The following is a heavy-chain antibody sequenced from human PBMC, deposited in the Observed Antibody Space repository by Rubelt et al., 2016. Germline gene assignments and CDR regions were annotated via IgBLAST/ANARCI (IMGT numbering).Heavy chain of an antibody. CDR1: SDNF. J-gene: IGHJ4*02. Sequence: SDNFMTWVRQAPGKGLEWVSSISRSGTSIYYADSVRGRFTISRDNAKDSLYLQMNSLRAEDTAVYYCASRFCTNGVCHFDYWGQGTLVTVSS. CDR2: ISRSGTSI. D-gene: IGHD2-8*01. V-gene: IGHV3-21*01. CDR3: ASRFCTNGVCHFDY.